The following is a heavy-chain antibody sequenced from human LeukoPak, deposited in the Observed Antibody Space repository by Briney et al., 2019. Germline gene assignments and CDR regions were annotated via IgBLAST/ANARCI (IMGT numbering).Heavy chain of an antibody. J-gene: IGHJ3*02. CDR1: GFTFSRYA. CDR3: ASRLVATRAFDI. Sequence: PGGSLRLSCAASGFTFSRYAMSWVRQAPGKGLEWVSYISCSSRTIYYADSVKGRFTISRDNSKNALYLQMNSLRAEDTAVYYCASRLVATRAFDIWGQGTMVTVSS. CDR2: ISCSSRTI. D-gene: IGHD1-26*01. V-gene: IGHV3-48*01.